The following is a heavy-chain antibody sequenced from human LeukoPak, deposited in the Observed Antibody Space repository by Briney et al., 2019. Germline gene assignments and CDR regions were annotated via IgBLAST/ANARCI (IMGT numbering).Heavy chain of an antibody. CDR2: VYSDDTR. V-gene: IGHV3-48*02. Sequence: GGSLRLSCAASGFSFRNYGMSWVRQAPGKGLEWVSYVYSDDTRVYADSVKGRFTISRDNAKNSLYLQMHSLEDEDTAVYYCARPIMVQGNNFAAFDVWGQGTLVSVSS. CDR1: GFSFRNYG. J-gene: IGHJ4*02. D-gene: IGHD3-10*01. CDR3: ARPIMVQGNNFAAFDV.